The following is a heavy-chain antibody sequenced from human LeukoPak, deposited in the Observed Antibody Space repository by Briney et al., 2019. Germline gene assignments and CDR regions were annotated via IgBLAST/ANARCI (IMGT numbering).Heavy chain of an antibody. Sequence: ASVKVSCKASGYTFTSYGISWVRQAPGQGLEWMGWISAYNGNTNYAQKLQGRVTMTTDTSTSTAYMELSSLRSEDTAVYYCATGRYSSGWYSFDYWGQGTLVTVSS. V-gene: IGHV1-18*01. CDR1: GYTFTSYG. CDR2: ISAYNGNT. CDR3: ATGRYSSGWYSFDY. D-gene: IGHD6-19*01. J-gene: IGHJ4*02.